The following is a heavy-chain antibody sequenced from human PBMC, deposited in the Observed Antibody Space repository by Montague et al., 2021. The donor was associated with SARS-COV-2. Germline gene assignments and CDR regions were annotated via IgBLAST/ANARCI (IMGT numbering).Heavy chain of an antibody. Sequence: PALVKPTQTFTQTCTFSGFSLSTNGVGVGWIRQPPGKALEWLALIYWDDDKRYSPSLKSRLTITKDTSKNQVVHTMTNMDPVDTATYYCAHRHARHYDTSAYLWCPFDYWGQGTLVTVSS. V-gene: IGHV2-5*02. CDR2: IYWDDDK. CDR3: AHRHARHYDTSAYLWCPFDY. D-gene: IGHD3-22*01. CDR1: GFSLSTNGVG. J-gene: IGHJ4*02.